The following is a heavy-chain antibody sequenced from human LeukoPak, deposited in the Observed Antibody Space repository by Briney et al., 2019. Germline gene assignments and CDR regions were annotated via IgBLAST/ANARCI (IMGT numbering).Heavy chain of an antibody. D-gene: IGHD2/OR15-2a*01. CDR1: SGSMNKYQ. CDR3: ARSLLPSTKDPSGV. V-gene: IGHV4-4*07. Sequence: KPSETLSLTCTVSSGSMNKYQWNWIRQSAGKGLEWIGRIYATGNTDYNSSLKGRITMSLDTSKTQFSLKLTSVSAADTAVYYCARSLLPSTKDPSGVWGQGTTVTVSS. J-gene: IGHJ6*02. CDR2: IYATGNT.